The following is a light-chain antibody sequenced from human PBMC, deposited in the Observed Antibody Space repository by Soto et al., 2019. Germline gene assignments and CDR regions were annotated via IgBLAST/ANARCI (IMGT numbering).Light chain of an antibody. CDR1: QSVNSN. Sequence: ETVMTQSPATLSVSPGERATLSCRASQSVNSNLAWYQQKLGQAPRLLIYDASNRARGIPARFSGSGSGTDFTLTISSLEPEDFAVYYCQQRSNWPPTFGGGTKVDIK. CDR2: DAS. V-gene: IGKV3-11*01. J-gene: IGKJ4*01. CDR3: QQRSNWPPT.